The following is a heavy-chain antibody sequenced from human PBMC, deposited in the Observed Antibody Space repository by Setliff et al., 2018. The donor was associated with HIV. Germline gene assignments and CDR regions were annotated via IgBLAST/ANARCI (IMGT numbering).Heavy chain of an antibody. CDR1: GYMFIAYG. CDR2: IGPYNGRT. Sequence: ASVKVSCKTSGYMFIAYGMSWVRRAPGQGLEWMGWIGPYNGRTEYAQEFQGRVSLTIDTSASTAYMELNSLRSEDTALYYCARDGGPGSAWGDYSYYYTMDLWGKGTTVTVSS. V-gene: IGHV1-18*01. CDR3: ARDGGPGSAWGDYSYYYTMDL. J-gene: IGHJ6*03. D-gene: IGHD6-19*01.